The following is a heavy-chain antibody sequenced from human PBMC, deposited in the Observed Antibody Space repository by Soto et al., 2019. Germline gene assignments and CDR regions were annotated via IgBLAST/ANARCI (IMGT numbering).Heavy chain of an antibody. CDR2: INAGNGNT. CDR3: ARAVAVAADFDY. CDR1: GYTFTGYA. Sequence: QVQLVQSGAEEKKPGASVKVSCKASGYTFTGYAMHWVRQAPGQRLEWMGWINAGNGNTKYSQKFQGRDTITRDTSASKAYMERSSLRSEDTAVYYCARAVAVAADFDYWGQGTLVTVSS. V-gene: IGHV1-3*05. J-gene: IGHJ4*02. D-gene: IGHD6-19*01.